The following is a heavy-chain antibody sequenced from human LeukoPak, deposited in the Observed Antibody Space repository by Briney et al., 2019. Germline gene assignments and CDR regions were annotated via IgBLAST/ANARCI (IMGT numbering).Heavy chain of an antibody. V-gene: IGHV3-73*01. CDR1: GFTFSGSA. CDR2: IRSKANSYAT. Sequence: GGSLRLSCAASGFTFSGSAMHWVRQASGKGRGWVGRIRSKANSYATAYAASVKGRFTISRDDSKNTAYLQMNSLKTEDTAVYYCTSSSYGDSPTDYWGQGTLVTVSS. CDR3: TSSSYGDSPTDY. D-gene: IGHD4-17*01. J-gene: IGHJ4*02.